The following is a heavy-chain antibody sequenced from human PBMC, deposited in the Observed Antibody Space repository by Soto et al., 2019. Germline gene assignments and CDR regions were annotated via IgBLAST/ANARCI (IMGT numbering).Heavy chain of an antibody. CDR2: ISYSGST. CDR3: ARVNGSGSYGYYYYYYGMDV. Sequence: PSETLSLTCTVSGDFVSRHYWHWIRQPLGKGLEWIGYISYSGSTNYNPSLKMRGTISVDTSKNQISLKLSSVTAADTAVYYCARVNGSGSYGYYYYYYGMDVWGQGTTVT. CDR1: GDFVSRHY. V-gene: IGHV4-59*02. D-gene: IGHD3-10*01. J-gene: IGHJ6*02.